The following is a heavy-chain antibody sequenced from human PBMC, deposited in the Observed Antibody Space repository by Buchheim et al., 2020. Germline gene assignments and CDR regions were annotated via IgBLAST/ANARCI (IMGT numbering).Heavy chain of an antibody. Sequence: QVQLQESGPGLVKPSETLSLTCTVSGGSISSYYWSWIRQPPGKGLEWMGYIFYSGSTNYNPSLKSRVTISVATSTNQFSLKLSSVTAADTAVYYCARGHGSGSYYTSSDYWGQGTL. V-gene: IGHV4-59*01. D-gene: IGHD3-10*01. J-gene: IGHJ4*02. CDR3: ARGHGSGSYYTSSDY. CDR2: IFYSGST. CDR1: GGSISSYY.